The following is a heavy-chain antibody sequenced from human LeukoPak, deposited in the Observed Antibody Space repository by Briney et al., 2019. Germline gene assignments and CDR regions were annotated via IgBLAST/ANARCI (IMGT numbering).Heavy chain of an antibody. CDR1: GFTFSSYS. CDR2: ISSSSSTI. Sequence: GGSLRLSCAASGFTFSSYSMNWVRQAPGKGLEWVSYISSSSSTIYYADSVKGRFTISRDNAKNSLYLQMNSLRAEDTAVYYCARRADTAMAHAFDIWGQGTMVTVSS. CDR3: ARRADTAMAHAFDI. V-gene: IGHV3-48*01. D-gene: IGHD5-18*01. J-gene: IGHJ3*02.